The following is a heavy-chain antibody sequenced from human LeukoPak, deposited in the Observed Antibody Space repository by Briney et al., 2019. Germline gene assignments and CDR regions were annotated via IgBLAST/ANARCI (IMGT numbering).Heavy chain of an antibody. CDR2: ISSSSNYI. J-gene: IGHJ3*02. CDR3: AKDYITIFGVVGDAFDI. CDR1: GFTFSSYS. Sequence: GGSLRLSCAGSGFTFSSYSMNWVRQAPGKGLEWVSSISSSSNYIYYADSVKGRFTISRDNSKNTLYLQMNSLRAEDTAVYYCAKDYITIFGVVGDAFDIWGQGTMVTVSS. V-gene: IGHV3-21*04. D-gene: IGHD3-3*01.